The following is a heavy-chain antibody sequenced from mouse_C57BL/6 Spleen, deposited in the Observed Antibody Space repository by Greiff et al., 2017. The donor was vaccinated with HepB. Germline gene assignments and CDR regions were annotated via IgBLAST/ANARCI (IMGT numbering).Heavy chain of an antibody. CDR1: GYSITSGYY. D-gene: IGHD2-5*01. J-gene: IGHJ1*03. CDR3: AGDYSNYGRYFDV. CDR2: ISYDGSN. V-gene: IGHV3-6*01. Sequence: DVQLQESGPGLVKPSQSLSLTCSVTGYSITSGYYWNWIRQFPGNKLEWMGYISYDGSNNYNPSLKNRISITRDTSKNQFFLKLNSVTTEDTATYYCAGDYSNYGRYFDVWGTGTTVTVAS.